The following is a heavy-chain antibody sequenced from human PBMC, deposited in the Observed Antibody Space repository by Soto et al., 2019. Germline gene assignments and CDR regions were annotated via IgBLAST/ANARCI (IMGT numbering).Heavy chain of an antibody. V-gene: IGHV1-69*15. D-gene: IGHD5-18*01. CDR1: GGTFYTYT. CDR3: ARIPRYSFPTSDDLDS. J-gene: IGHJ4*02. Sequence: QVQLVQSGAEVRKPGSSVQVSCKASGGTFYTYTFSWVRQAPGQGLEWMGSITPIYPTTNYAEKFQGRLTVTADGSTNTAYMELNSLTSDDTAVYYCARIPRYSFPTSDDLDSWGQGTLVTVS. CDR2: ITPIYPTT.